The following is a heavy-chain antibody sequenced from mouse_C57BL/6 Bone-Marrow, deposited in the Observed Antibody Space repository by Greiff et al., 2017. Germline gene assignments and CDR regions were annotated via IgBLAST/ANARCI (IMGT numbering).Heavy chain of an antibody. Sequence: EVQLQESGGGLVQPGGSMKLSCAASGFTFSDSWMDWVRQSPGKGLEWVAEIRNKANNHATYYAVSVKGRFTISTDDSKSSVYLQMNSLRSEDTGIYCYNLPWMDYWGQGTSVTVSS. CDR2: IRNKANNHAT. D-gene: IGHD5-1*01. CDR1: GFTFSDSW. CDR3: NLPWMDY. J-gene: IGHJ4*01. V-gene: IGHV6-6*01.